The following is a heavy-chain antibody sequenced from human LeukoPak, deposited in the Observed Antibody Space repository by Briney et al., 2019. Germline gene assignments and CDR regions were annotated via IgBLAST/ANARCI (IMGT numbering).Heavy chain of an antibody. CDR2: IYYSGST. CDR1: GGSISSYY. CDR3: ARELVRGVTPYYFDY. J-gene: IGHJ4*02. V-gene: IGHV4-59*01. Sequence: SETLSLTCTVSGGSISSYYWSWSRQPPGKGLEWIGYIYYSGSTNFSPSLKSRVTISVDTSKNQFSLKLSSVTAADTAVYYCARELVRGVTPYYFDYWGQGALVTVSS. D-gene: IGHD3-10*01.